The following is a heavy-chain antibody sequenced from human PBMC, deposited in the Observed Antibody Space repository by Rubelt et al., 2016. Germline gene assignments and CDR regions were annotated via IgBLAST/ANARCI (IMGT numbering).Heavy chain of an antibody. V-gene: IGHV1-69*06. CDR2: IIPIFGTA. CDR1: GGTFSSYA. CDR3: ARDLVGVVITTHDAFDI. J-gene: IGHJ3*02. D-gene: IGHD3-22*01. Sequence: QAQLVQSGAEVKKPGSSVKVSCKASGGTFSSYAISWVRQAPGQGLEWMGGIIPIFGTANYAQKFQGKVRSTADKSTSTAYMELSSLRSEDTAVYYCARDLVGVVITTHDAFDIWGQGTMVTVSS.